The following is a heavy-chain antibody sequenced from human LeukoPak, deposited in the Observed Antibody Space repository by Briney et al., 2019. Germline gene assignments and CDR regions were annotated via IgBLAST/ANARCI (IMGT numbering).Heavy chain of an antibody. CDR2: IYPGDPDT. CDR3: ARRPAIGSSGSYYFDY. D-gene: IGHD1-26*01. Sequence: GESLKISCKVSGYSFTSYWIAWVRQMPGKGLEWMGIIYPGDPDTRYSPSFQGQVTISADKSISTAYLQWSSLKASDTAMFYCARRPAIGSSGSYYFDYWGQGTLVTVSS. J-gene: IGHJ4*02. V-gene: IGHV5-51*01. CDR1: GYSFTSYW.